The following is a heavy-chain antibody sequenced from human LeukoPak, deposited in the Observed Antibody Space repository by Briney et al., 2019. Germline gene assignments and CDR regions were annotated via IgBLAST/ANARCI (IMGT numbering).Heavy chain of an antibody. J-gene: IGHJ5*02. V-gene: IGHV4-39*01. CDR3: ARPRSGSFMGTYRRENWFDP. CDR1: GGSISSSSYY. Sequence: SETLSLTCTVSGGSISSSSYYWGWIRQPPGKGLEWIGSIYYSGSTYYNPSLKSRVTISVDTSKNQFSLKLSSVPAADTAVYYCARPRSGSFMGTYRRENWFDPWGQGTLVTVSS. D-gene: IGHD3-10*01. CDR2: IYYSGST.